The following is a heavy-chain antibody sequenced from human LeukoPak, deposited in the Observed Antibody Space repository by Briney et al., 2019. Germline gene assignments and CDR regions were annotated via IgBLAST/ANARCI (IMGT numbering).Heavy chain of an antibody. V-gene: IGHV4-39*07. CDR1: GGSISSSSYY. J-gene: IGHJ4*02. CDR3: ARLGTAMAAY. Sequence: SETLSLTCTVSGGSISSSSYYWGWIRQPPGKGLEWIGEINHSGSTNYNPSLKSRVTISVDTSKNQFSLKLSSVTAADTAVYYCARLGTAMAAYWGQGTLVTVSS. CDR2: INHSGST. D-gene: IGHD5-18*01.